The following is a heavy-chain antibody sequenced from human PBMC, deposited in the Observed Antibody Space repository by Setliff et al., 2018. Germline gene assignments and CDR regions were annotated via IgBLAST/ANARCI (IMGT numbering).Heavy chain of an antibody. V-gene: IGHV4-34*01. J-gene: IGHJ4*02. CDR3: ARGGYYYIRSYFDY. D-gene: IGHD3-22*01. Sequence: SETLSLTCAVYGGSFSGNYWSWIRQPPGKGLEWIGEINHSGSTNYNPSLKSRVTISVDTSKNQFSLKLSSVTAADTAVYYCARGGYYYIRSYFDYWGQGTLVTVS. CDR1: GGSFSGNY. CDR2: INHSGST.